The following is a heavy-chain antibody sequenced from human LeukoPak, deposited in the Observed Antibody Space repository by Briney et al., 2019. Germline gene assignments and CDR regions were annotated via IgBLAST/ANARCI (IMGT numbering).Heavy chain of an antibody. V-gene: IGHV1-8*01. D-gene: IGHD7-27*01. CDR1: GYTFTSYD. CDR3: AKVPRELTGK. J-gene: IGHJ4*02. Sequence: ASVKVSCKASGYTFTSYDINWVRQATGQGLEWMGYINPNSGNTVYAQKFQGRVTMTRNTSISTAYMELSSLRSEDTAVYYCAKVPRELTGKWGQGTLVTGSS. CDR2: INPNSGNT.